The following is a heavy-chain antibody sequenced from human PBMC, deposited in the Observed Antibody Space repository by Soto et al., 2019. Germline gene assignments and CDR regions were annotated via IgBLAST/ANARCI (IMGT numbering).Heavy chain of an antibody. J-gene: IGHJ6*02. D-gene: IGHD1-20*01. CDR1: GLTFSSYA. V-gene: IGHV3-23*01. CDR2: ISGGGGGT. CDR3: AKEHISGSSRSYSYYGMDV. Sequence: EVQLLESGGGLVQPGGSLRLSCAASGLTFSSYAMTWVRQAPGKGLEWVSGISGGGGGTYYADSVKGRFTISRDNSKNTLYLQMNSLRVEDPAVYYCAKEHISGSSRSYSYYGMDVWGQGTPVTVSS.